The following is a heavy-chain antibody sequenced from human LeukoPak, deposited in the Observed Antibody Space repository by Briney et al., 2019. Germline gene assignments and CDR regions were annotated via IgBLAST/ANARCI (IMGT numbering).Heavy chain of an antibody. Sequence: GGSLRLSCTASGFTFGDYAMSWVRQAPGKGLEWVGFIRSKAYGGTTEYAASVKGRFTISRDDSKSIAYLQMNSLKTEDTAVYYCTREIVAGPKYYYYGMDVWGQGTTVTVSS. J-gene: IGHJ6*02. D-gene: IGHD5-12*01. CDR1: GFTFGDYA. CDR2: IRSKAYGGTT. CDR3: TREIVAGPKYYYYGMDV. V-gene: IGHV3-49*04.